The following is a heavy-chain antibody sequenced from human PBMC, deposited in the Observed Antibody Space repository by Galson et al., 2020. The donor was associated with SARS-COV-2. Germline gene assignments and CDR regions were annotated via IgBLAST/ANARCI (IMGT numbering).Heavy chain of an antibody. D-gene: IGHD1-26*01. CDR3: AHISDDDAFDI. Sequence: SGPTLVKPRQTLTLTCRFSGLSVTTRGVRAAWIRQAPGKALQWHARNDCADDKFYTSSLRTRLSVSKDTSRNQLLLTMTNMDPGDTGTYYCAHISDDDAFDIWCQGTKVTV. CDR1: GLSVTTRGVR. J-gene: IGHJ3*02. CDR2: NDCADDK. V-gene: IGHV2-70*04.